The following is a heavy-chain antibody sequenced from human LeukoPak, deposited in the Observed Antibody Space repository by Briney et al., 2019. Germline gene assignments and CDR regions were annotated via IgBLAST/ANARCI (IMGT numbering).Heavy chain of an antibody. D-gene: IGHD2-15*01. Sequence: SETLSLTCAVSGGSISSGGYSWSWIRQPPGKGLEWIGYIYYSGSTYYNPSLKSRVTISVDTSKNQFSLKLSSVTAADTAVYYCARTSEVDIVVVVAATPPWFDPWGQGTLVTVSS. V-gene: IGHV4-30-2*01. CDR2: IYYSGST. J-gene: IGHJ5*02. CDR3: ARTSEVDIVVVVAATPPWFDP. CDR1: GGSISSGGYS.